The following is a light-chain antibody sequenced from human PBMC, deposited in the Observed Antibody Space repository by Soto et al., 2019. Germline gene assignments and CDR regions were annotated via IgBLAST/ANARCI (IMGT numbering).Light chain of an antibody. J-gene: IGKJ1*01. CDR3: QQYNRWPRT. CDR2: GTS. V-gene: IGKV3-15*01. CDR1: QSVGSN. Sequence: EIVMTHSPATLSVSPGERATLSCRASQSVGSNLAWYQQKPGQAPRLLIYGTSTRATGIPGSFSGSGSGTEFTLSISSLQSEDFAVYYCQQYNRWPRTFGQGTKV.